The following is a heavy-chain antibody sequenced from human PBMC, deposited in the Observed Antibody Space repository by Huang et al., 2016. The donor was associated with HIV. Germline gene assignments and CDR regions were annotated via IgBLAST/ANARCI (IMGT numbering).Heavy chain of an antibody. D-gene: IGHD2-21*01. CDR3: VLRGKWRHSGEAGDFDY. Sequence: QVQLVQSGAEVKQPGSSVRVSCKASGGTFISYAMAWVRQAPGQGLAWRGGIIPMVGTLKYAKKFQGRVTMTADESTKTAYMEMRGLGSGDTAVYYCVLRGKWRHSGEAGDFDYWGQGTLVTVS. V-gene: IGHV1-69*13. CDR2: IIPMVGTL. CDR1: GGTFISYA. J-gene: IGHJ4*02.